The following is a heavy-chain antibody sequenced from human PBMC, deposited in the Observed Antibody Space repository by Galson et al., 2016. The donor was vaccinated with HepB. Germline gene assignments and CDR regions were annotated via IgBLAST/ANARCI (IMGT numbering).Heavy chain of an antibody. D-gene: IGHD5-24*01. CDR2: ISIDGNNK. J-gene: IGHJ4*02. CDR1: GFTFSSYG. V-gene: IGHV3-30*18. CDR3: AKGGLEMTWD. Sequence: SLRLSCAASGFTFSSYGMYWVRQAPGKGLAWVAAISIDGNNKYYADSVKGRFTISRDNTKNMFYLQMNSLRPEDTAVYYCAKGGLEMTWDWGRGTLVTVSS.